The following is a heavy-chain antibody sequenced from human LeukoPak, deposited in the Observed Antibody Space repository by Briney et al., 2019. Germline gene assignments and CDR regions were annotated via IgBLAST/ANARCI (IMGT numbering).Heavy chain of an antibody. V-gene: IGHV1-8*03. CDR3: ASGYSYGTFDY. J-gene: IGHJ4*02. Sequence: ASVRVPCKASGYTFTSYDINWVRQATGQGLEWMGWMNPNSGNTGYAQKFQGRVTITRNTSISTAYMELSSLRSEDTAVYYCASGYSYGTFDYWGQGTLVTVSS. CDR2: MNPNSGNT. D-gene: IGHD5-18*01. CDR1: GYTFTSYD.